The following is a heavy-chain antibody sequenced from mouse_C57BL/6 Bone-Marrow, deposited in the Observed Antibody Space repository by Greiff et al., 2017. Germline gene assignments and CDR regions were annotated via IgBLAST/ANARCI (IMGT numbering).Heavy chain of an antibody. CDR1: GFNIKDYY. V-gene: IGHV14-2*01. D-gene: IGHD1-1*01. CDR3: ARSGYGRGDY. CDR2: IDPEDGET. J-gene: IGHJ2*01. Sequence: EVKLQQSGAELVKPGASVKLSCTASGFNIKDYYMHWVKQRTEQGLEWIGRIDPEDGETKYAPQFQGKATITADTSSNTAYLQLSSLTSEDTAVYYCARSGYGRGDYWGQGTTLTVSS.